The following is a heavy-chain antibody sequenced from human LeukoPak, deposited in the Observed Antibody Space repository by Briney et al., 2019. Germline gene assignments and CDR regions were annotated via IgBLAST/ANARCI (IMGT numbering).Heavy chain of an antibody. CDR3: ARVPGNRYGSGSRVLDY. CDR2: INPNSGGT. Sequence: GGSLRLSCAASGYTFTGYYMHWVRQAPGQGLEWMGWINPNSGGTNYAQKFQGRVTMTRDTSISTAYMELSRLRSDDTAVYYCARVPGNRYGSGSRVLDYWGQGTLVTVSS. V-gene: IGHV1-2*02. CDR1: GYTFTGYY. D-gene: IGHD3-10*01. J-gene: IGHJ4*02.